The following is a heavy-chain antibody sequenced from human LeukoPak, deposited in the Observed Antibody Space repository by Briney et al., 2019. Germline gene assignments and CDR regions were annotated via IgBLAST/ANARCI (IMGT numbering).Heavy chain of an antibody. V-gene: IGHV4-59*12. CDR3: TSFSSSWYFDYWFDP. J-gene: IGHJ5*02. Sequence: SETLSLTCTFSGGSISSYYWSWVRQPPGKGLEWIGCIYYIGSTNYNPSLKSRVTISVDTSKNQFSLKLSSVTAADTAVYYCTSFSSSWYFDYWFDPWGQGTLVTVSS. CDR1: GGSISSYY. CDR2: IYYIGST. D-gene: IGHD6-13*01.